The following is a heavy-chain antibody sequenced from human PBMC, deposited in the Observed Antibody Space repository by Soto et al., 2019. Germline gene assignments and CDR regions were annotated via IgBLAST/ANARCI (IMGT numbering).Heavy chain of an antibody. D-gene: IGHD3-10*01. Sequence: SETLCLTCTVSGGSIRSSRYHWGWIRQPQGKGLEWIGSIYYSGSTYYNPTLKSRVTIYVDTSKNQFSLKLSSVTAADTSVYYFAIIWFGEDYFYYMDFWGKGTTVTVSS. CDR3: AIIWFGEDYFYYMDF. J-gene: IGHJ6*03. V-gene: IGHV4-39*01. CDR1: GGSIRSSRYH. CDR2: IYYSGST.